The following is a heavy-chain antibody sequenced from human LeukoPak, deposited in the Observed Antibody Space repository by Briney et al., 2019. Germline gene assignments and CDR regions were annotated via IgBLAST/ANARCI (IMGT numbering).Heavy chain of an antibody. Sequence: GESLKISCKGSGYSFTSYWIGWVRQMPGKGLEWMGIIYPGDSDTRYSPSFQGQVTISADKSISTAYLQWSSLKASDTVMYYCARLVGATTWYYYYYMDVWGKGTTVTVSS. J-gene: IGHJ6*03. V-gene: IGHV5-51*01. D-gene: IGHD1-26*01. CDR1: GYSFTSYW. CDR2: IYPGDSDT. CDR3: ARLVGATTWYYYYYMDV.